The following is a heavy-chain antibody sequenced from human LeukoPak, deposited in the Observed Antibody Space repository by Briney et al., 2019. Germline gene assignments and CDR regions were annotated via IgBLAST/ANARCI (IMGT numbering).Heavy chain of an antibody. CDR1: GGSISSYY. D-gene: IGHD3-22*01. V-gene: IGHV4-4*07. J-gene: IGHJ3*02. CDR2: IYTSGST. CDR3: ARDLGIPRYYYDSSGYYSDAFDI. Sequence: SETLSLTCTVSGGSISSYYWSWIRQPAGKGLEWIGRIYTSGSTNYNPSLKSRVAMSVDTSKNQFSLKLSSVTAADTAVYYCARDLGIPRYYYDSSGYYSDAFDIWGQGTMVTVSS.